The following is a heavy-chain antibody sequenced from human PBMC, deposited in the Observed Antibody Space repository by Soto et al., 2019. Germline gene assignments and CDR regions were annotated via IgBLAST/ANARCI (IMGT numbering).Heavy chain of an antibody. CDR1: GYTFTGYY. V-gene: IGHV1-2*04. Sequence: ASVKVSCKASGYTFTGYYMHWVRQAPGQGLEWMGWINPNSGGTNYAQKFQGWVTMTRDTSISTVYMELSRLRSDDTAVYYCARESLGYCSGGSCYSGYYMDVWGKGTTVTVSS. D-gene: IGHD2-15*01. CDR2: INPNSGGT. CDR3: ARESLGYCSGGSCYSGYYMDV. J-gene: IGHJ6*03.